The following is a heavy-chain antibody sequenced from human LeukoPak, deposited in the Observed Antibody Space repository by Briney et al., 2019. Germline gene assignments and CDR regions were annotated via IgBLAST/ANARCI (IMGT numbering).Heavy chain of an antibody. CDR1: GGSISSGGYS. CDR3: ARGRGYCSSTSCYWFDP. D-gene: IGHD2-2*01. CDR2: IYHSGST. V-gene: IGHV4-30-2*01. Sequence: SETLSLTCAVSGGSISSGGYSWSWIRQPPGKGLEWIGYIYHSGSTNYNPSLKSRVTISVDTSKNQFSLKLSSVTAADTAVYYCARGRGYCSSTSCYWFDPWGQGTLVTVSS. J-gene: IGHJ5*02.